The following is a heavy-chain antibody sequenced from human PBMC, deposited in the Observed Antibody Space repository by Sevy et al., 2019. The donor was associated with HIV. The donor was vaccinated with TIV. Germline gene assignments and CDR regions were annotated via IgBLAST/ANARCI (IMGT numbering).Heavy chain of an antibody. CDR2: IKEGGSEK. CDR3: AWARRSYWGYYYYYYYFDV. D-gene: IGHD3-16*01. J-gene: IGHJ6*03. Sequence: GGSLRLSCAGSGFTFSSYSMSWVRQAPGKGLEWVANIKEGGSEKYYVDSLKGRFTISRDNAKNSLYLQMNSLRAEDMALYDCAWARRSYWGYYYYYYYFDVWGKGTTVTVSS. CDR1: GFTFSSYS. V-gene: IGHV3-7*03.